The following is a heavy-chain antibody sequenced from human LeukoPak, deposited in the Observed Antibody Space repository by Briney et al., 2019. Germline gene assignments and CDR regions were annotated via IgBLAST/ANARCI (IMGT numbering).Heavy chain of an antibody. V-gene: IGHV4-59*01. CDR2: IYYSGST. Sequence: PETLSLTCTVSGGSISSYYWSWIRQPPGKGLEWIGYIYYSGSTNCNPSLKSRVTISVDTSKNQFSLKLSSVTAADTAVYYCASVDTAMSHWGQGTLVTVSS. D-gene: IGHD5-18*01. CDR3: ASVDTAMSH. J-gene: IGHJ4*02. CDR1: GGSISSYY.